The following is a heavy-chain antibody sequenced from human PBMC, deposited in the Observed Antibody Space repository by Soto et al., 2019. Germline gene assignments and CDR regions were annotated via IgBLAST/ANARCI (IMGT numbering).Heavy chain of an antibody. V-gene: IGHV3-7*03. Sequence: GGSLRLSCAASGFTFSSYWMSWVRQAPGKGLEWVANIKQDGSEKYYVDSVKGRFTISRDNAKNSLYLQMNSLRAEDTAVYYCARDQYYYYDSSGSPLLDYWGQGTLVTVSS. J-gene: IGHJ4*02. D-gene: IGHD3-22*01. CDR3: ARDQYYYYDSSGSPLLDY. CDR2: IKQDGSEK. CDR1: GFTFSSYW.